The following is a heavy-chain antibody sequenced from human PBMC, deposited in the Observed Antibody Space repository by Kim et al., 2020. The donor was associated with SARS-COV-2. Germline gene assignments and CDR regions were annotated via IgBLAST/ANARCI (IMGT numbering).Heavy chain of an antibody. CDR2: IWYDGSNK. Sequence: GGSLRLSCAASGFTFSSYGMHWVRQAPGKGLEWVAVIWYDGSNKYYADSVKGRFTISRDNSKNTLYLQMNSLRAEDTAVYYCARSLSNDFWSGYQYWGQGTLVTVSS. D-gene: IGHD3-3*01. CDR1: GFTFSSYG. J-gene: IGHJ4*02. CDR3: ARSLSNDFWSGYQY. V-gene: IGHV3-33*01.